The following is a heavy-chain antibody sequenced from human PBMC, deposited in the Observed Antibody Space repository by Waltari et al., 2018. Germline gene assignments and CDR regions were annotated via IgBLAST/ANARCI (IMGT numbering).Heavy chain of an antibody. CDR3: ARYIAAASYYYYYMDV. V-gene: IGHV4-59*01. CDR2: IYYSGST. D-gene: IGHD6-13*01. J-gene: IGHJ6*03. CDR1: GGSISSYY. Sequence: QVQLQESGPGLVKPSETLSLTCTVSGGSISSYYWSWIRQPPGKGLEWIGYIYYSGSTNYHPSLKSRVTISVDTSKNQFSLKLSSVTAADTAVYYCARYIAAASYYYYYMDVWGKGTTVTVSS.